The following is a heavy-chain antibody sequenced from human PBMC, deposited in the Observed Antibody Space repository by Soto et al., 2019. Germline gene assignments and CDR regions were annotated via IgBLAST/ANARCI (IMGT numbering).Heavy chain of an antibody. J-gene: IGHJ4*02. D-gene: IGHD3-22*01. CDR3: ARMWLFNPFDY. CDR2: TSGSGGST. V-gene: IGHV3-23*01. Sequence: PGGSLRLSCGDSGFTFSSYAMNWVRQAPGEGLEWAAATSGSGGSTYYADSVKGRFTISRDNSKNTLYLQMNSLRVEDTAIYYCARMWLFNPFDYWGQGALVTVPS. CDR1: GFTFSSYA.